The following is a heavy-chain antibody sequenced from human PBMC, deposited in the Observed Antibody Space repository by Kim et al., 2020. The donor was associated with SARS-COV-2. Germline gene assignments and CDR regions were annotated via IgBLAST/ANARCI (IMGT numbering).Heavy chain of an antibody. CDR3: ARSLAAAGIVYFDY. V-gene: IGHV3-21*01. J-gene: IGHJ4*02. D-gene: IGHD6-13*01. Sequence: ADSVKGRFTISRDNAKNSLYLQMNSLRAEDTAVYYCARSLAAAGIVYFDYWGQGTLVTVSS.